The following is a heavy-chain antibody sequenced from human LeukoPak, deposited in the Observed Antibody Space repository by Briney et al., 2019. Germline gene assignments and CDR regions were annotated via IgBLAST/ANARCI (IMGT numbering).Heavy chain of an antibody. J-gene: IGHJ5*02. Sequence: PGGSLRLSCTPSGFTFGDYAMSWFRQAPGKGLEWVGFIRSKAYGGTTEYAASVRGRFTISRDDSKSIAYLQMNSLKTEDTAVYYCTRAYTQLGFDPWGQGTLVTVSS. V-gene: IGHV3-49*03. CDR3: TRAYTQLGFDP. CDR2: IRSKAYGGTT. D-gene: IGHD2-2*01. CDR1: GFTFGDYA.